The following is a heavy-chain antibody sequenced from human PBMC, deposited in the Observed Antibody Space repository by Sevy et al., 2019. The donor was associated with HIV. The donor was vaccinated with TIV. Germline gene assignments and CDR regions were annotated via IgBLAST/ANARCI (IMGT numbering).Heavy chain of an antibody. J-gene: IGHJ1*01. CDR2: ISAYNGNT. Sequence: ASVKVTSKASGYTFTSYGISWVRQAPGQGLEWMGCISAYNGNTNYAQKLQGRVTMTTDTSTSTAYMELRSLRSDDTAVYYCARSLYYDFWSGYWLQHWGQGTLVTVSS. CDR1: GYTFTSYG. CDR3: ARSLYYDFWSGYWLQH. D-gene: IGHD3-3*01. V-gene: IGHV1-18*01.